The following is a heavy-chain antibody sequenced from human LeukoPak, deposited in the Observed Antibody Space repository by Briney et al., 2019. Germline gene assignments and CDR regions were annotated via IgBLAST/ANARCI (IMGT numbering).Heavy chain of an antibody. CDR2: INHSGST. J-gene: IGHJ4*02. CDR1: GGSFSGYY. Sequence: PSETLSLTCAVYGGSFSGYYWSWIRQPPGKGLEWIGEINHSGSTNYNPSLKSRVTISVDTSKNQFPLKLSSVTAADTAVYYCATGYSYIDYWGQGTLVTVSS. D-gene: IGHD5-18*01. V-gene: IGHV4-34*01. CDR3: ATGYSYIDY.